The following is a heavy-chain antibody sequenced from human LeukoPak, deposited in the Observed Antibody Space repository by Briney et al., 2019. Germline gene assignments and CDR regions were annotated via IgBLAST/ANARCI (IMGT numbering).Heavy chain of an antibody. D-gene: IGHD3-3*01. CDR3: ARVPPPSITIFGVVITPYDYYYYYGMDV. J-gene: IGHJ6*02. CDR2: FDPEDGET. Sequence: ASVKVSCKVSGYTLTELSMHWVRQAPGKGLEWMGGFDPEDGETIYAQKFQGRVTMTEDTSTDTAYMELSSLRSEDTAVYYCARVPPPSITIFGVVITPYDYYYYYGMDVWGQGTTVTVSS. CDR1: GYTLTELS. V-gene: IGHV1-24*01.